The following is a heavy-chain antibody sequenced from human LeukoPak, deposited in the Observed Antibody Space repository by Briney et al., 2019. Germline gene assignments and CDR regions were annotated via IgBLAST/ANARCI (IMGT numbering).Heavy chain of an antibody. CDR3: ARDRPTVAGKSNWFDP. Sequence: PSETLSLTCAVSGGSISSGSYSWGWIRQPPGKGLEWIGYFFYTGNTYYNASLKSRVTIPVDTSKNQFSLKLSSVTAADTAVYYCARDRPTVAGKSNWFDPWGQGTLVTVSS. V-gene: IGHV4-30-4*07. J-gene: IGHJ5*02. CDR1: GGSISSGSYS. D-gene: IGHD6-19*01. CDR2: FFYTGNT.